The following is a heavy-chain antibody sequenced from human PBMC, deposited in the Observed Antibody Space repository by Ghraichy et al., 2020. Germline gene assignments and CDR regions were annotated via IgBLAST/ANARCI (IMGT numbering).Heavy chain of an antibody. J-gene: IGHJ4*02. D-gene: IGHD5-12*01. Sequence: SETLSLTCTVSGGSISSGSYYWSWIRQPAGKGLEWIGRIYTSGSTNYNPSLKSRVTISVDTSKNQFSLKLSSVTAADTAVYYCARARVVATANFDYWGQGTLVTVSS. CDR3: ARARVVATANFDY. CDR2: IYTSGST. CDR1: GGSISSGSYY. V-gene: IGHV4-61*02.